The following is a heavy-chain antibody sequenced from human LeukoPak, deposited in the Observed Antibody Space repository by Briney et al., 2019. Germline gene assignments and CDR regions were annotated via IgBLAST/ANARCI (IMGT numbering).Heavy chain of an antibody. D-gene: IGHD4-11*01. CDR2: ISWNSGIT. Sequence: PGGSLRLSCAASGFTFDDYAMHWVRQAPGKGLEWVSGISWNSGITAYADSVKGRFTISRDNAKNTLYLQMNSLRAEDTAIYYCAREDYSKGGGYFDYWGQGTLVTVSS. J-gene: IGHJ4*02. V-gene: IGHV3-9*01. CDR1: GFTFDDYA. CDR3: AREDYSKGGGYFDY.